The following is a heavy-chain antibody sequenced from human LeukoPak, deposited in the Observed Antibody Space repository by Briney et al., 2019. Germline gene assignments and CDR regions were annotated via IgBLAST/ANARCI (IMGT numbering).Heavy chain of an antibody. Sequence: VDSVKVSCKASGYTFTSYGITWVRQAPGQGLEWMGWISTYNGNTNYAQNLQGRVTMTADTSTSTAYMELRSLISDDTAVYYCARVRGSTSRYWGQGTLVTVSS. CDR3: ARVRGSTSRY. J-gene: IGHJ4*02. V-gene: IGHV1-18*01. D-gene: IGHD5-12*01. CDR1: GYTFTSYG. CDR2: ISTYNGNT.